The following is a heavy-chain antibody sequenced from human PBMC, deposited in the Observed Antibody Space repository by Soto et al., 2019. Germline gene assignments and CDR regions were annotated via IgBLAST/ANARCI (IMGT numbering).Heavy chain of an antibody. J-gene: IGHJ4*02. CDR2: IYYSGST. D-gene: IGHD1-26*01. CDR1: GGSISSYY. CDR3: ARRWGFTFDY. Sequence: QVQLQESGPGLVKPSETLSLTCTVSGGSISSYYWSWIRQPPGKGLEWIGYIYYSGSTNYNPSLKGRVTISVDTSKNQFSLKLSSVTAADTALYYCARRWGFTFDYWGQGTLVTVSS. V-gene: IGHV4-59*08.